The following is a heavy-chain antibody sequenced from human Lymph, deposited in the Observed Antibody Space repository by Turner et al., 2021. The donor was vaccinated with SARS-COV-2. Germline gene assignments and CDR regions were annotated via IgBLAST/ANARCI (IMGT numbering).Heavy chain of an antibody. D-gene: IGHD2-21*02. J-gene: IGHJ4*02. CDR1: GFTFSSYS. CDR3: ARGPPDFPYYFDY. Sequence: EVQLVESGGGLVTPGGSLILSCAASGFTFSSYSMNWVRQAPGKGLEWVSSITFTSSYIYYADSVKGRFTISRDNAKNSLYLQMNSLRAEDTAVYYCARGPPDFPYYFDYWGQGTLVTVSS. V-gene: IGHV3-21*01. CDR2: ITFTSSYI.